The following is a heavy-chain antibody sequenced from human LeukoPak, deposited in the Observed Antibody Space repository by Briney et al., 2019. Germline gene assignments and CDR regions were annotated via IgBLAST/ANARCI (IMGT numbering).Heavy chain of an antibody. CDR2: IGSSSSYI. J-gene: IGHJ4*02. V-gene: IGHV3-21*01. CDR3: AASTKHTAMVDY. CDR1: GFTSSGYS. Sequence: GGSLRLSCAASGFTSSGYSMNWVRQAPGKGLEWVSSIGSSSSYIYYADSVKGRFTISRDNAKNSLHLQMNSLRAEDTAVYYCAASTKHTAMVDYWGQGTLVTVSS. D-gene: IGHD5-18*01.